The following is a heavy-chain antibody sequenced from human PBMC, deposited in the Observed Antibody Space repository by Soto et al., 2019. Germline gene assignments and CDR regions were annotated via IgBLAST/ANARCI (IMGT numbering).Heavy chain of an antibody. CDR1: GFTFSSYA. J-gene: IGHJ5*02. CDR2: ISYDGSNK. Sequence: GGSLRLSCAASGFTFSSYAMHWVRQAPGKGLEWVAVISYDGSNKYYADSVKGRFTISRDNSKNTLYLQMNSLRAEDTAVYYYARDRNTIFGVVTHQTPRFDPWGQGTLVTVSS. CDR3: ARDRNTIFGVVTHQTPRFDP. D-gene: IGHD3-3*01. V-gene: IGHV3-30-3*01.